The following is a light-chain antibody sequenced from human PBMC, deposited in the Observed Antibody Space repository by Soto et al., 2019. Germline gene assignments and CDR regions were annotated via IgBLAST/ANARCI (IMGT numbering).Light chain of an antibody. J-gene: IGKJ2*01. CDR1: QSVSCN. Sequence: ERVMTQSPATLSVSPGERATLSCRASQSVSCNFDWFLQKPGQAPRLLIHGASSRAIGISARFTGSGSERDFTLTISSLQSVYFSVYYCQQYNNCPLTCGQGTKLEIK. CDR3: QQYNNCPLT. V-gene: IGKV3-15*01. CDR2: GAS.